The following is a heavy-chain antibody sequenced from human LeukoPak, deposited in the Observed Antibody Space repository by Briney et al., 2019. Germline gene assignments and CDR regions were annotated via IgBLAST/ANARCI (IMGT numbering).Heavy chain of an antibody. V-gene: IGHV4-39*07. Sequence: PSETLSLTCTVSGGSISSSSYYWGWIRQPPGKGLEWVGSIYHSGSTNYNPSLKSRVTISVDKSKNQFSLKLSSVTAADTAVYYCARNWNADYFDYWGQGTLVTVSS. CDR1: GGSISSSSYY. CDR3: ARNWNADYFDY. J-gene: IGHJ4*02. CDR2: IYHSGST. D-gene: IGHD1-1*01.